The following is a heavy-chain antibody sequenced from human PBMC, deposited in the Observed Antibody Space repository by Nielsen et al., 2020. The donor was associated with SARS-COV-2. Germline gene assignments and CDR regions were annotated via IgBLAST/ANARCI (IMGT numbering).Heavy chain of an antibody. V-gene: IGHV1-69*06. CDR3: ARGDTDYYYYGLDV. J-gene: IGHJ6*02. CDR2: IIPMFGTA. D-gene: IGHD5-18*01. Sequence: SVKVSCKAAGYTFTSYGLNWVRQAPGQGLEWMGGIIPMFGTANYAQNFQGRVTITADKSTSTAYMDLSRLKSEDTAVYYCARGDTDYYYYGLDVWGQGTTVTVSS. CDR1: GYTFTSYG.